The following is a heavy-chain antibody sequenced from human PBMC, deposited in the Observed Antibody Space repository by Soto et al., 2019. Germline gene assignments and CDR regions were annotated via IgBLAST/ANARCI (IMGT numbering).Heavy chain of an antibody. J-gene: IGHJ4*02. CDR3: ARDLTREGDYYDRSGYYLDY. CDR2: IXXXXXXX. Sequence: ASVKVSCKASGYTFTRYYMHWVRQAPGQGLEWMGIIXXXXXXXXXXXXXXXXXTRSKDTSTSTVYMEMSSLKSEDTAVYYCARDLTREGDYYDRSGYYLDYWGQGTLVTVSS. V-gene: IGHV1-46*01. D-gene: IGHD3-22*01. CDR1: GYTFTRYY.